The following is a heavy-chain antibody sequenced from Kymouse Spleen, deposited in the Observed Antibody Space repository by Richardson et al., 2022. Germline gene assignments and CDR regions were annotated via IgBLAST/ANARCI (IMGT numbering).Heavy chain of an antibody. J-gene: IGHJ4*02. CDR2: ISWNSGSI. D-gene: IGHD3-10*01. Sequence: EVQLVESGGGLVQPGRSLRLSCAASGFTFDDYAMHWVRQAPGKGLEWVSGISWNSGSIGYADSVKGRFTISRDNAKNSLYLQMNSLRAEDTALYYCAKDIKLWFGEF*LLGPGNPGHRLL. CDR1: GFTFDDYA. V-gene: IGHV3-9*01. CDR3: AKDIKLWFGEF*L.